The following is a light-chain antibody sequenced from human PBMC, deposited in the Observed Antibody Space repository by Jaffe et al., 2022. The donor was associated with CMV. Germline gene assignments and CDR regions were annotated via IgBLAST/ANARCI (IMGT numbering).Light chain of an antibody. CDR3: CSYAGNSTLV. Sequence: QSALTQPASGSGSPGQSITISCTGTSSDVGRYNLVSWYQQHPGKAPKLMIYEVIKRPSGVSNRFSGSKSGNTASLSISGLQAEDEADYYCCSYAGNSTLVFGGGTKLTVL. V-gene: IGLV2-23*02. CDR2: EVI. CDR1: SSDVGRYNL. J-gene: IGLJ3*02.